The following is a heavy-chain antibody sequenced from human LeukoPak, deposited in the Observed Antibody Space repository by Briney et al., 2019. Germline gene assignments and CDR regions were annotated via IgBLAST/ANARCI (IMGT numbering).Heavy chain of an antibody. Sequence: SETLSLTCAVYGGSFSGYYWSWIRQPSGKGLEWIGEINHSGSTNYNPSLKSRVTISVDTSKNQFSLKLSSVTAADTAVYYCARAPARLWYYYYGMDVWGQGTTVTVSS. V-gene: IGHV4-34*01. CDR1: GGSFSGYY. D-gene: IGHD2-15*01. CDR2: INHSGST. J-gene: IGHJ6*02. CDR3: ARAPARLWYYYYGMDV.